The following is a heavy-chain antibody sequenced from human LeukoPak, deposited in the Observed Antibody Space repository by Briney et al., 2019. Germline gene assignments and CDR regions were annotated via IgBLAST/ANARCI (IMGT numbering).Heavy chain of an antibody. CDR2: ISNSGSST. J-gene: IGHJ4*02. D-gene: IGHD6-13*01. CDR1: GFTFSTYA. Sequence: PGGSLRLSCAASGFTFSTYAMSWVRQAPGKGLEWVSVISNSGSSTHYADSVKGRFSISRDNSRNTLYLQMNSLRTDDTAVHYCAKDLLSQQVARCFDYWGQGTLVTVSS. CDR3: AKDLLSQQVARCFDY. V-gene: IGHV3-23*01.